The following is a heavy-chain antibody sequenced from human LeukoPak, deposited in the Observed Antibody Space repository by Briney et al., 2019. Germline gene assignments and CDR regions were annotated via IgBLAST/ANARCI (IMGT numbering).Heavy chain of an antibody. CDR3: ARVDSGSYYSRGDNWFDP. D-gene: IGHD1-26*01. V-gene: IGHV4-59*01. CDR2: IYYSGST. Sequence: SETLSLTCTVSGGSISSYYWSWIRQPPGKGLEWIGYIYYSGSTNYNPSLKSRVTISVDTSKNQFSLKLSSVTAAGTAVYYCARVDSGSYYSRGDNWFDPWGQGTLVTVSS. CDR1: GGSISSYY. J-gene: IGHJ5*02.